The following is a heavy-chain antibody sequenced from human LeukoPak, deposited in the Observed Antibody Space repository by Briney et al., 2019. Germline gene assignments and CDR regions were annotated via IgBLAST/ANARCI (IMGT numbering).Heavy chain of an antibody. D-gene: IGHD2-21*01. J-gene: IGHJ3*02. Sequence: GGSLRLSCAASGFTFSSYAMSWVRQAPGKGLEWVSAISGSGGSTYYADSVKGRFTISRDNSKNTLYLQMNSLRAEDPAVYYCAKEGGGCDDADDAFDIWGQGTMVTVSS. CDR1: GFTFSSYA. V-gene: IGHV3-23*01. CDR2: ISGSGGST. CDR3: AKEGGGCDDADDAFDI.